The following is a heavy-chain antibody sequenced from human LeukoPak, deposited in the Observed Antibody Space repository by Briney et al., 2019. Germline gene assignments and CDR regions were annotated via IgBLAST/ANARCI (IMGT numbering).Heavy chain of an antibody. D-gene: IGHD6-19*01. Sequence: GGSLRLSCAASGFTFSSYAMSWVRQAPGKGLEWVSAISGSGGSTYYADSVKGRFTISRDNSKNTLYLQMNGLRAEDTAVYYCAKGGSYSSGWYFVYWGQGTLVTVSS. CDR2: ISGSGGST. J-gene: IGHJ4*02. V-gene: IGHV3-23*01. CDR3: AKGGSYSSGWYFVY. CDR1: GFTFSSYA.